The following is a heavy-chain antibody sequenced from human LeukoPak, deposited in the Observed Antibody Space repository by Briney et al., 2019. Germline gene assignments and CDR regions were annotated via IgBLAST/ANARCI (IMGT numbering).Heavy chain of an antibody. CDR2: IDWDDDK. J-gene: IGHJ6*02. Sequence: SGPALVKPTQTLTLTCTFSGFSLSTSGMCVGWIRQPPRKALEWLARIDWDDDKYYSTSLKTRLTISKDTSKNQVVLTMTNMDPVDTATYYCARIRRYYDSGSYYYGMDVWGQGTTVTVSS. V-gene: IGHV2-70*11. D-gene: IGHD3-10*01. CDR1: GFSLSTSGMC. CDR3: ARIRRYYDSGSYYYGMDV.